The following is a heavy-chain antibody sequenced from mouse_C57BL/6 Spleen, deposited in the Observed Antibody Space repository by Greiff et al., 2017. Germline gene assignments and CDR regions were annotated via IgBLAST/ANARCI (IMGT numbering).Heavy chain of an antibody. CDR2: ISGGGGNT. D-gene: IGHD1-1*01. CDR1: GFTFSSYT. V-gene: IGHV5-9*01. Sequence: EVQGVESGGGLVKPGGSLKLSCAASGFTFSSYTMSWVRQTPEKRLEWVATISGGGGNTYYPDSVKGRFTISRDNAKNTLYLQMSSLRSEDTALYYCASYYYGRDWYFDVWGTGTTVTVSS. J-gene: IGHJ1*03. CDR3: ASYYYGRDWYFDV.